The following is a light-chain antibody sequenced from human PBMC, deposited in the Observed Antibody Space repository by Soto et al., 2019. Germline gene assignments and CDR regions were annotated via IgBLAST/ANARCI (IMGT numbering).Light chain of an antibody. CDR3: QQYGSLYT. CDR2: DTS. V-gene: IGKV3-11*01. Sequence: EIVLTQSPGTLSLSPGERATLSCRASQSVSTYLAWYQQKPGQSPRLLIYDTSKRATGIPARFSGSGSGTDFTLTISSLEPEDFAVYYCQQYGSLYTFGQGTKLEIK. J-gene: IGKJ2*01. CDR1: QSVSTY.